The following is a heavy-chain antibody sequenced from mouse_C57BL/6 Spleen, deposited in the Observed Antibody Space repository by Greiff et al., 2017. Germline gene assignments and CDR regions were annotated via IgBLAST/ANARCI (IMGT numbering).Heavy chain of an antibody. D-gene: IGHD1-1*01. V-gene: IGHV2-6*03. CDR1: GFSLTSYG. J-gene: IGHJ1*03. Sequence: QVQLKESGPGLVAPSQSLSITCTVSGFSLTSYGVHWVRQPPGKGLEWLVVIWSDGSTTYNSALKSRLSISKDNSKSQVFLKMNSLQTDDTAMYYCARDYYGSSSHWYFDVWGTGTTVTVSS. CDR3: ARDYYGSSSHWYFDV. CDR2: IWSDGST.